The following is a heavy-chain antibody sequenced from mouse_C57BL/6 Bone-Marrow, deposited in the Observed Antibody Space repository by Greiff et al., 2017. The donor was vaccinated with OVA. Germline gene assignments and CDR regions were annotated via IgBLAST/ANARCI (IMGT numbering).Heavy chain of an antibody. CDR2: IWSGGST. CDR3: ARNRVVATDYAMDY. V-gene: IGHV2-2*01. J-gene: IGHJ4*01. Sequence: VKLVESGPGLVQPSQSLSITCTVSGFSLTSYGVHWVRQSPGKGLEWLGVIWSGGSTDYNAAFISRLSISKDNSKSQVFFKMNSLQADDTALYYCARNRVVATDYAMDYWGQGTSVTVSS. D-gene: IGHD1-1*01. CDR1: GFSLTSYG.